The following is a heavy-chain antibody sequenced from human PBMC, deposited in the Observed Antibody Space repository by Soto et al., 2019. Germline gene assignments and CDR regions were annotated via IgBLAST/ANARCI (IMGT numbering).Heavy chain of an antibody. D-gene: IGHD2-2*02. J-gene: IGHJ5*02. CDR2: IYYSGST. Sequence: SETLSLTCTVSGGPISSGDYYWSWIRQPPGKGLEWIGYIYYSGSTYYNPSLKSRVTISVDTSKNQFSLKLSSVTAADTAVYYCARDLGYCSSTSCYTERWFDPWGQGTLVTVSS. CDR1: GGPISSGDYY. CDR3: ARDLGYCSSTSCYTERWFDP. V-gene: IGHV4-30-4*01.